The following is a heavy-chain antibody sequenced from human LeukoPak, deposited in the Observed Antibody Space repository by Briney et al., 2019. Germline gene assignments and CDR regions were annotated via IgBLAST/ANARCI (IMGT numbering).Heavy chain of an antibody. Sequence: SETLSLTCTVSGGSISSSSYYWGWIRQPPGTGLEWIGSIYYSGSTYYNPSLKSRVTISVDTSKNQFSLKLSSVTAADTAVYYCARHLPSFKHIVVVTAIKEWGQGTLVTVSS. D-gene: IGHD2-21*02. V-gene: IGHV4-39*01. CDR1: GGSISSSSYY. J-gene: IGHJ4*02. CDR3: ARHLPSFKHIVVVTAIKE. CDR2: IYYSGST.